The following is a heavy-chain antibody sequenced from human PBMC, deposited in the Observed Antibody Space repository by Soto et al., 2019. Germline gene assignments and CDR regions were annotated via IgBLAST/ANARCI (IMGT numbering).Heavy chain of an antibody. V-gene: IGHV3-30*01. CDR2: ISTDGRDK. CDR3: AKDHDLAAAGYYFDY. D-gene: IGHD6-13*01. J-gene: IGHJ4*02. Sequence: GGPLRLSCAASGFTFSSYSVHWVRQAPGKGLEWVAVISTDGRDKYHADSVKGRFTISRDNSKNTLFLQMNSLRPEDTAVYYCAKDHDLAAAGYYFDYWGQGTLVTVSS. CDR1: GFTFSSYS.